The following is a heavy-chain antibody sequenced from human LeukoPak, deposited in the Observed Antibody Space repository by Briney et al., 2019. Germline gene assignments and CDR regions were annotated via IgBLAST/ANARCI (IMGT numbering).Heavy chain of an antibody. CDR3: ARDSGTTGEVKFDP. D-gene: IGHD3-10*01. CDR2: INHSGST. CDR1: GGSFSGYY. V-gene: IGHV4-34*01. Sequence: SSETLSLTCAVYGGSFSGYYWSWIRQPPGKGLEWIGEINHSGSTNYNPSLKSRVTISVDTSKNQFSLKVTSVTAADTAVYYCARDSGTTGEVKFDPWGQGTLVTVSS. J-gene: IGHJ5*02.